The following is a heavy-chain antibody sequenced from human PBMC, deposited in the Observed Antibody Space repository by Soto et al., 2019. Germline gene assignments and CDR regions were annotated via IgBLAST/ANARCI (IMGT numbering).Heavy chain of an antibody. Sequence: EVQLVESGGGLVQPGGSLRLSCAASGFTFSTYSMNWVRLAPGKGLEWVSYISSRSYTIYYVDSVKGRFTISRDNAKNSLYLQMNSLRDEDTAVYYCARGGSSSDNGMDVWGQGTTVTVSS. CDR3: ARGGSSSDNGMDV. J-gene: IGHJ6*02. CDR1: GFTFSTYS. CDR2: ISSRSYTI. D-gene: IGHD6-6*01. V-gene: IGHV3-48*02.